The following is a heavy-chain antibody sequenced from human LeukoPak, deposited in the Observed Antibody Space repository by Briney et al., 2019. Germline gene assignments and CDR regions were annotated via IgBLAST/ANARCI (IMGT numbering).Heavy chain of an antibody. Sequence: GGSLRLSCAASGFTFSSYAMSWVRQAPGKGLEWVSAISGSGGSTYYADSVKGRFTISRDNSKNTLYLQMNSLRAEDTAVYYCASEGGYYYGSGGNYWGQGTLVTVSS. CDR3: ASEGGYYYGSGGNY. V-gene: IGHV3-23*01. CDR2: ISGSGGST. D-gene: IGHD3-10*01. CDR1: GFTFSSYA. J-gene: IGHJ4*02.